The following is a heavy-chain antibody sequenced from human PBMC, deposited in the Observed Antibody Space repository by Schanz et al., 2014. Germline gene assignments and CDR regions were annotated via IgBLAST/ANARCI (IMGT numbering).Heavy chain of an antibody. CDR2: IWYDGSYK. D-gene: IGHD3-10*02. J-gene: IGHJ6*02. CDR3: ARDWSPNDEFLWLAMCGSGIDV. CDR1: GFTFSSYG. V-gene: IGHV3-33*01. Sequence: QVQLVESGGGVVQPGRSLRLSCAASGFTFSSYGMHWVRQAPGKGLEWVAVIWYDGSYKYYADSVKGRFTISRDNSNNTPYLQINSLRAEDTAVYYDARDWSPNDEFLWLAMCGSGIDVWGQGTTVTVSS.